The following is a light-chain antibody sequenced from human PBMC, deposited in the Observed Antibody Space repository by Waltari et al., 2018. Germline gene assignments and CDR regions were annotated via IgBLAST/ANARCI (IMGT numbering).Light chain of an antibody. J-gene: IGLJ1*01. Sequence: QSALTQPAPVSGSSGQSATFPCTGTSNDVGGYVYVTWDQQFPAQAPKLMIYDVSYRPSGVSSRFSGSKSGNTASLTISGLQAEDEAVYYCSSHTSTVPHVFGTGTKVTVV. CDR1: SNDVGGYVY. CDR2: DVS. V-gene: IGLV2-14*01. CDR3: SSHTSTVPHV.